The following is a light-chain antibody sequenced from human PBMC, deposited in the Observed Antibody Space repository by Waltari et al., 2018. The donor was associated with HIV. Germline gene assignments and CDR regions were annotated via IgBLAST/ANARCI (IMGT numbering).Light chain of an antibody. CDR2: SAS. Sequence: DIQLTQSPSFMSASVGDRVTITCRASQAITSYLAWYQQKLGKAPKLLIYSASTLERGVPSRFSGGGSETEFSLTISSLQPEDSATYYCQQLHTYPFTFGQGTKLEIK. CDR1: QAITSY. J-gene: IGKJ2*01. V-gene: IGKV1-9*01. CDR3: QQLHTYPFT.